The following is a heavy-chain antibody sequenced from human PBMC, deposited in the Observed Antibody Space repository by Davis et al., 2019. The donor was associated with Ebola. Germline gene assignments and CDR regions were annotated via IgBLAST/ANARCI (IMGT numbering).Heavy chain of an antibody. CDR1: GGSFSGYY. CDR2: INHSGST. CDR3: ARGLYNWNYFGNYYYYYGMDV. Sequence: SEPLSLTCAVYGGSFSGYYWSWIRQPPGKGLEWIGEINHSGSTNYNPSLKSRVTVSVDTSKNQFSLKLSPVTASDTAVYYCARGLYNWNYFGNYYYYYGMDVWGQGTTVTVSS. J-gene: IGHJ6*02. V-gene: IGHV4-34*01. D-gene: IGHD1-7*01.